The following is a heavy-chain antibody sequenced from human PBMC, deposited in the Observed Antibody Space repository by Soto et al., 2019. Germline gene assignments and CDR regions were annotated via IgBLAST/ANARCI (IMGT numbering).Heavy chain of an antibody. D-gene: IGHD3-10*01. CDR2: IWYDGSNK. CDR3: ARDVLLWFGELLPGYYYYGMDV. J-gene: IGHJ6*02. Sequence: PPRSLRLSSGSSGLTFSTNDMHWVRQAPGKGLEWVAVIWYDGSNKYYADSVKGRFTISRDNSKNTLYLQMNSLRAEDTAVYYCARDVLLWFGELLPGYYYYGMDVWGQGT. V-gene: IGHV3-33*01. CDR1: GLTFSTND.